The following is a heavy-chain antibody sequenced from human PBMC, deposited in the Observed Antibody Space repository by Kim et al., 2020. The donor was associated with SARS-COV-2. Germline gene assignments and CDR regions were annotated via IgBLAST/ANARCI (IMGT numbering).Heavy chain of an antibody. Sequence: ASVKVSCKASGYTFTSYGISWVRQAPGQGLEWMGWISAYNGNTNYAQKLQGRVTMTTDTSTSTAYMELRSLRSDDTAVYYCARDRVTRYDSSGYYYYYGMDVWGQGTTVTVSS. CDR3: ARDRVTRYDSSGYYYYYGMDV. D-gene: IGHD3-22*01. CDR1: GYTFTSYG. J-gene: IGHJ6*02. V-gene: IGHV1-18*01. CDR2: ISAYNGNT.